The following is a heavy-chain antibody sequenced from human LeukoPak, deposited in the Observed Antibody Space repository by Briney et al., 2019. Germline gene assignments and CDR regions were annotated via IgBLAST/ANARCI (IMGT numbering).Heavy chain of an antibody. D-gene: IGHD3-3*01. CDR3: VARYYDFWSGYQYYFDY. V-gene: IGHV4-59*12. J-gene: IGHJ4*02. CDR1: GGSISSYY. CDR2: IYYSGST. Sequence: PSETLSLTCTVSGGSISSYYWSWIRQPPGKGLEWIGYIYYSGSTNYNPSLKSRVTISVDTSKNQFSLKLSSVTAADTAVYYCVARYYDFWSGYQYYFDYWGQGTLVTVSS.